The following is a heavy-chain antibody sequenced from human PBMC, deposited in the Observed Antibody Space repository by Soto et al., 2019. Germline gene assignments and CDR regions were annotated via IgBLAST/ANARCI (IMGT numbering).Heavy chain of an antibody. CDR1: GGSISSGGYY. CDR3: ARDLPYYYDSSGYSWGMDV. D-gene: IGHD3-22*01. V-gene: IGHV4-31*03. CDR2: IYYSGST. J-gene: IGHJ6*02. Sequence: SETLSLTCTVSGGSISSGGYYWSWIRQHPGKGLEWIGYIYYSGSTYYNPSLKSRVTISVDTSKNQFSLKLSSVTAADTAVYYCARDLPYYYDSSGYSWGMDVWGQGTTVT.